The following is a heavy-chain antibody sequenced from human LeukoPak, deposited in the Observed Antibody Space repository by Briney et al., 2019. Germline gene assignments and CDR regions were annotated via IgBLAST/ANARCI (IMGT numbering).Heavy chain of an antibody. Sequence: ASVKVSCKASGYTFTSYGISWVRQAPGQGLEWMGWISAYNGNTNYAQKLQGRVTMTTDTSTSTAYMELRSLRSDDTAVYYCARDRPTSLIRVNYFDYWGQGTLVAVSS. CDR3: ARDRPTSLIRVNYFDY. D-gene: IGHD2/OR15-2a*01. CDR1: GYTFTSYG. CDR2: ISAYNGNT. V-gene: IGHV1-18*01. J-gene: IGHJ4*02.